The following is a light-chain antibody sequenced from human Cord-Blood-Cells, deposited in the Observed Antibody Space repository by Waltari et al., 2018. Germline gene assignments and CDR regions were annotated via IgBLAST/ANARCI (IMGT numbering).Light chain of an antibody. CDR2: SNN. Sequence: QSVLTQPPSASGTPGQSVTIPCYGTSSNIGSNPANWYQQLPGTAPKLLIYSNNQQPSGVPDRFYGSKSGTSASLAISGLQSEDEADYYCAAWDDSLNGVVFGGGTKLTFL. J-gene: IGLJ2*01. CDR1: SSNIGSNP. V-gene: IGLV1-44*01. CDR3: AAWDDSLNGVV.